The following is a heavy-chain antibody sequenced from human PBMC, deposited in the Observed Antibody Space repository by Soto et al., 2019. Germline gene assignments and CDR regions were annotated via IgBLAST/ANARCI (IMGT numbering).Heavy chain of an antibody. CDR1: GGSISSGGYY. V-gene: IGHV4-31*03. CDR2: IYYSGST. J-gene: IGHJ3*02. Sequence: PSETLSLTCTVSGGSISSGGYYWSWIRQHPGKGLEWIGYIYYSGSTNYNPSLKSRVTISVDKSNTNASLKLSSLTASDTAMCYCARKPGRAFDIWGQGTMVTVSS. CDR3: ARKPGRAFDI.